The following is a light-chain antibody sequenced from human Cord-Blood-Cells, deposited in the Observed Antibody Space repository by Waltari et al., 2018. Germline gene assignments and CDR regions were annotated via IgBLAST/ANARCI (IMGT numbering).Light chain of an antibody. J-gene: IGKJ2*03. V-gene: IGKV1-39*01. CDR1: QRISSY. Sequence: DIQMTQSPSSLYAYVGDRVTITCRASQRISSYLNWYHQKPGKAPKLLIYAAASLQSGVPSRFSGSGSGTDFTLTISSLQPEDFATYYCRQSYSTPGSFGQGTKLEIK. CDR3: RQSYSTPGS. CDR2: AAA.